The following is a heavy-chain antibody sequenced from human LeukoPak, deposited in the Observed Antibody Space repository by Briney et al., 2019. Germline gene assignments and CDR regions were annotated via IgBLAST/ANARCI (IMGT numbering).Heavy chain of an antibody. D-gene: IGHD2-2*02. CDR2: LSYDGTNK. CDR3: ARGYCTSTSCYNDY. J-gene: IGHJ4*02. V-gene: IGHV3-30*03. Sequence: PGGSLRLSCAASGFTFSSYGMHWVRQAPGKGLEWVAALSYDGTNKYYTDYVKGRFTISRDTSKSSLYLQMNTLRAEDTALYYCARGYCTSTSCYNDYWGQGTLVTVSS. CDR1: GFTFSSYG.